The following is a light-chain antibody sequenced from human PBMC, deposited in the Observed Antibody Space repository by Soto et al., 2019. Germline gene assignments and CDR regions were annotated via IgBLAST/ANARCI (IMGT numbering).Light chain of an antibody. CDR1: SSDVGGYNY. V-gene: IGLV2-14*01. J-gene: IGLJ1*01. Sequence: LTQPASVSGSPGQSITISCTGTSSDVGGYNYVSWYQQHPGKAPKLMIYDVTNRPSGVSNRFSGSKSGNTASLTISGLQAEDEADYYCSSYTTSSTYVFGTGTKVTVL. CDR3: SSYTTSSTYV. CDR2: DVT.